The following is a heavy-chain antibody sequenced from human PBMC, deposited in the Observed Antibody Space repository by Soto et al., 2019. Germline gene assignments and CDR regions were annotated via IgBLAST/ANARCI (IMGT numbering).Heavy chain of an antibody. CDR1: GFTFSSYA. CDR3: ARAKLASIAARPDDY. D-gene: IGHD6-6*01. CDR2: ISYDGSNK. J-gene: IGHJ4*02. V-gene: IGHV3-30-3*01. Sequence: QVQLVESGGGVVQPGRSLRLSCAASGFTFSSYAMHWVRQAPGKGLEWVAVISYDGSNKYYADSVKGRFTISRDNSKHALDLQMNSLRAEDTAVYYCARAKLASIAARPDDYWGQGTLVTVSS.